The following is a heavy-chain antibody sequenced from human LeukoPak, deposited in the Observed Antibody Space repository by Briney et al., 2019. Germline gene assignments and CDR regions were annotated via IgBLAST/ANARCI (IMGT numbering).Heavy chain of an antibody. Sequence: GGSLRLSCAASGFTFSSYGMHWVRQAPGKGLEWVAVISYDGSNKYYADSVKGRFTISRDNSKNTLYLQMNSLRAEDTAVYYCAKGDEWELLNWFDPWAREPWSPSPQ. D-gene: IGHD1-26*01. J-gene: IGHJ5*02. V-gene: IGHV3-30*18. CDR1: GFTFSSYG. CDR2: ISYDGSNK. CDR3: AKGDEWELLNWFDP.